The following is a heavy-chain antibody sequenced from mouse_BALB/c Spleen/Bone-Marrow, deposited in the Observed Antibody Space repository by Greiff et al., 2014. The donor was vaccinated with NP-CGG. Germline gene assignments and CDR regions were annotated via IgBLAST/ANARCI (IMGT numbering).Heavy chain of an antibody. V-gene: IGHV5-4*02. CDR3: ERDGAYSYAWFAH. D-gene: IGHD2-12*01. CDR2: VSDGGSYT. J-gene: IGHJ3*01. CDR1: GFTFSDYY. Sequence: DVMLEESGGGLVKPGGALKLSCAASGFTFSDYYMYWVRQTPEKRLEWVAIVSDGGSYTFYPDSVKGRFTISRDNAKNSLYLQMSSLKSEDTAMYYCERDGAYSYAWFAHRGARPMLTVS.